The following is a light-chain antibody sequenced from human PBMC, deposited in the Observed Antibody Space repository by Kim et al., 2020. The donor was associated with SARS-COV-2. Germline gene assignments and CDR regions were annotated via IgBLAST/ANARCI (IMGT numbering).Light chain of an antibody. V-gene: IGKV3-20*01. CDR3: QQYGDSPLT. CDR1: EGINGNY. Sequence: EIVLTQSPGILSLSPGDTASFSCRASEGINGNYLAWYQQRPGQAPRLLIYGASTRATGIPDRFSGSGSGINFTLTITRLEPEDFAVYVYQQYGDSPLTFGGGTKVDIK. CDR2: GAS. J-gene: IGKJ4*01.